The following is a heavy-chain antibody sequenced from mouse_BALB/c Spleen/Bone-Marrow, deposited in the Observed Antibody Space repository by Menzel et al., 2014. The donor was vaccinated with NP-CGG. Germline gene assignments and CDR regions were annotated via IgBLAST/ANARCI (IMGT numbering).Heavy chain of an antibody. CDR2: INYSGST. V-gene: IGHV3-1*02. CDR3: ARSDYYDWAY. J-gene: IGHJ3*01. Sequence: VQLKESGPDLVKPSQSLSLPCTVTGYSITSFYSWHWIRQFPGNKLEWMGYINYSGSTNYNPSLKSRISITRDTSKNQFFLQLNSVTTEDTATYYCARSDYYDWAYWDQGTLVTVSA. D-gene: IGHD2-4*01. CDR1: GYSITSFYS.